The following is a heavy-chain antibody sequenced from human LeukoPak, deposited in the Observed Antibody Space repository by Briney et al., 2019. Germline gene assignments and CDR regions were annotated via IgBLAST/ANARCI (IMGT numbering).Heavy chain of an antibody. CDR1: AFTFSTYA. J-gene: IGHJ4*02. CDR2: ISGSGGST. Sequence: GGSLRLSYTAGAFTFSTYAMSWVRQAPGKGLEWVSAISGSGGSTYYADSVKGRFTISRDNSKNTLYLQMNSLRAEDTAVYFCAKGCCPIDYCGQGTLVTV. D-gene: IGHD2-8*01. CDR3: AKGCCPIDY. V-gene: IGHV3-23*01.